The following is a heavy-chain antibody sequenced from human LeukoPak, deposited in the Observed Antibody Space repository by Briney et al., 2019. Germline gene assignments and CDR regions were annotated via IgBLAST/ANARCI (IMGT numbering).Heavy chain of an antibody. CDR1: GGTFSSYA. CDR3: ARGVAVAGTGWFDP. Sequence: ASVKVSCKASGGTFSSYAISWVRQAPGQGLEWMGRIIPILGIANYAQKFQGRVTITADKSTSTAYMELSSLRSEDTAVYYCARGVAVAGTGWFDPWGQGTLVTVSS. V-gene: IGHV1-69*04. D-gene: IGHD6-19*01. J-gene: IGHJ5*02. CDR2: IIPILGIA.